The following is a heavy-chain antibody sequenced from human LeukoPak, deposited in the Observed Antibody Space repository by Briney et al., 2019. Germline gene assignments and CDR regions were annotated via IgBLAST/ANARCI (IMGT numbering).Heavy chain of an antibody. J-gene: IGHJ4*02. CDR1: GGSISSSGYY. CDR3: ARLTTVFTGEY. V-gene: IGHV4-39*01. CDR2: THYSRST. D-gene: IGHD4-17*01. Sequence: ASETLSLTCTVAGGSISSSGYYWGWVRQPPGKGLEWIGTTHYSRSTYYKPSLKSRGTMSVDTSKNPFSLKLSSVTAADTAVYYCARLTTVFTGEYWGEGTLVTVSS.